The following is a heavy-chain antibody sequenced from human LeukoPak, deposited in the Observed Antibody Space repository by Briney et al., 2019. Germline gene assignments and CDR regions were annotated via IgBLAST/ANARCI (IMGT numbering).Heavy chain of an antibody. CDR2: IIPIFGTA. J-gene: IGHJ2*01. D-gene: IGHD2-2*01. V-gene: IGHV1-69*05. Sequence: GASVKVSCKASGGTFSSYAISWVRPAPGQGLEWMGGIIPIFGTANYAQKFQGRVTITTDESTSTAYMELSSLRSEDTAVYYCARDPRYCSSTSCYYWYFDLWGRGTLVTVSS. CDR1: GGTFSSYA. CDR3: ARDPRYCSSTSCYYWYFDL.